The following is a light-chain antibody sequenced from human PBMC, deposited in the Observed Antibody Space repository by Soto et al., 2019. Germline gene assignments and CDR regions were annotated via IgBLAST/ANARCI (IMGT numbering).Light chain of an antibody. J-gene: IGLJ1*01. CDR3: CSYAVSSTFFYV. CDR2: EGS. CDR1: SSDVGSYNL. Sequence: QSALTQPASASGSPGQSITISCTGTSSDVGSYNLVSWYQQHPGKAPKLMIYEGSKRPSGVSNRFSGSKSGNTASLTISGLQAEDEADYYCCSYAVSSTFFYVFGTGTKLTVL. V-gene: IGLV2-23*03.